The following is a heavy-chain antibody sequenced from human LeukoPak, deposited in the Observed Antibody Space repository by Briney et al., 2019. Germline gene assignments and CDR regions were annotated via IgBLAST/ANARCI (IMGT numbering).Heavy chain of an antibody. Sequence: GGSLRLSWAASGFTFSSYAMTWVRQAPGKGLEWVSTISISGGSAHYADSVKGRFTIYRDNSKNTLYLQMNSLRAEDTAVYYCAKDRWGSATTEFDYWGQGTLVTVSS. CDR2: ISISGGSA. J-gene: IGHJ4*02. D-gene: IGHD5-12*01. CDR3: AKDRWGSATTEFDY. V-gene: IGHV3-23*01. CDR1: GFTFSSYA.